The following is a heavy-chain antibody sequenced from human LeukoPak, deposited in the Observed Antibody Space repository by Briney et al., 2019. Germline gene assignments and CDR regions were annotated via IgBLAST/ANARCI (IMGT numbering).Heavy chain of an antibody. CDR3: AKAPYIVGASYGDY. CDR1: GFTFSSYA. J-gene: IGHJ4*02. CDR2: ISYDGSNK. V-gene: IGHV3-30*04. D-gene: IGHD1-26*01. Sequence: GGSLRLSCAASGFTFSSYAMHWVRQAPGKGLEWVAVISYDGSNKYYADSVKGRFTISRDNSKNTLYLQMNSLRAEDTAVYYCAKAPYIVGASYGDYWGQGTLVTVSS.